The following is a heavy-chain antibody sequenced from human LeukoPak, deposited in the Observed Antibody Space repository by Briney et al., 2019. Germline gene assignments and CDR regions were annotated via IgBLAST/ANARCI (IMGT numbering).Heavy chain of an antibody. CDR1: GGSISSGGYS. CDR3: ARAPMVRGVIIGWFDP. D-gene: IGHD3-10*01. CDR2: IYHSGST. Sequence: PSQTLSLTCAVPGGSISSGGYSWSWIRQPPGKGLEWIGYIYHSGSTYYNPSLKSRATISVDRSKNQFSLKLSSVTAADTAVYYCARAPMVRGVIIGWFDPWGQGTLVTVSS. J-gene: IGHJ5*02. V-gene: IGHV4-30-2*01.